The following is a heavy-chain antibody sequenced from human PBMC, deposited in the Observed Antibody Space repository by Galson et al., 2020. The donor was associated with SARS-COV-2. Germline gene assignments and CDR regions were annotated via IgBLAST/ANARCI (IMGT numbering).Heavy chain of an antibody. CDR1: GYTFPNYE. J-gene: IGHJ5*02. Sequence: ASVKVSCKASGYTFPNYEINWVRQAPGQGLEWMGWMNPNSGNTGYAQKFQGRVTMTRTTSISTAYMELNSLTSEDTAVYYCARSYDDFATWFDPWGQGTLVTVSS. D-gene: IGHD4-17*01. CDR3: ARSYDDFATWFDP. CDR2: MNPNSGNT. V-gene: IGHV1-8*01.